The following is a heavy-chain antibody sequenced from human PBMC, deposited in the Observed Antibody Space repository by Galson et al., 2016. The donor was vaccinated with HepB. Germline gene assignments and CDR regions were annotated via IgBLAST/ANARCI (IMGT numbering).Heavy chain of an antibody. CDR3: ARSEYYDLNAFDI. Sequence: KIQGRVTITRDTSASTAYMELSSLRSEDTAVYYCARSEYYDLNAFDIWGQGTMVTVSS. J-gene: IGHJ3*02. V-gene: IGHV1-3*01. D-gene: IGHD3-3*01.